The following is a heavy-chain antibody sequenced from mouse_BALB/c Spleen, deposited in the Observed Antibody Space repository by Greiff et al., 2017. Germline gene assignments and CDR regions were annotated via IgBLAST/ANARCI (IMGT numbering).Heavy chain of an antibody. Sequence: VQLKESGGGLVQPKGSLKLSCAASGFTFNTYAMNWVRQAPGKGLEWVARIRSKSNNYATYYADSVKDRFTISRDDSQSMLYLQMNNLKTEDTAMYYCVRRDAMDYWGQGTSVTVSS. J-gene: IGHJ4*01. CDR2: IRSKSNNYAT. CDR3: VRRDAMDY. CDR1: GFTFNTYA. V-gene: IGHV10-1*02.